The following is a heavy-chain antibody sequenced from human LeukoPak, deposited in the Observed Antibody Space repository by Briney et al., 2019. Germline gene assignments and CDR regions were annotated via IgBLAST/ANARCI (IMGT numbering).Heavy chain of an antibody. CDR1: RYSISNDYY. V-gene: IGHV4-38-2*01. CDR2: IYPSGTT. D-gene: IGHD2-2*01. J-gene: IGHJ4*02. CDR3: ARGIDYQLPTRYYFDY. Sequence: SETLSLTCAVSRYSISNDYYWGWIRQPPGRGLEWIGSIYPSGTTYYNPSLKNRVAMSVDTSKNQFSLKLTSVTAADTAVYYCARGIDYQLPTRYYFDYWGQGTLVTVSS.